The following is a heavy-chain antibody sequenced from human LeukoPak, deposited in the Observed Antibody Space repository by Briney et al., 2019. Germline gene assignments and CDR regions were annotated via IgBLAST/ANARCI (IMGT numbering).Heavy chain of an antibody. D-gene: IGHD3-3*01. CDR1: GGSFSGYY. V-gene: IGHV4-34*01. Sequence: SETLSLTCAVYGGSFSGYYWSWIRQPPGKGLEWIGEINHSGSTNYNPSLKSRVTISVDTSKNQFSLKLSSVTAADTAVYYCARGGLRFLKWLFPDAFDIWGQGTMVTVSS. CDR3: ARGGLRFLKWLFPDAFDI. CDR2: INHSGST. J-gene: IGHJ3*02.